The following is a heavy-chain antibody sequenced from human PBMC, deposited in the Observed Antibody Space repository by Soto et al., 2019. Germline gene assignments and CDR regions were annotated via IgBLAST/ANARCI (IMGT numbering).Heavy chain of an antibody. CDR2: ISYDGSNK. J-gene: IGHJ4*02. V-gene: IGHV3-30-3*01. D-gene: IGHD5-18*01. Sequence: GGSLRLSCAASGFTFSSYAMHWVRQAPGKGLEWVAVISYDGSNKYYADSVKGRFTISRGNSKNTLYLQMNSLRAEDTAVYYCATGYSYGYAYFDYWGQGTLVTVSS. CDR3: ATGYSYGYAYFDY. CDR1: GFTFSSYA.